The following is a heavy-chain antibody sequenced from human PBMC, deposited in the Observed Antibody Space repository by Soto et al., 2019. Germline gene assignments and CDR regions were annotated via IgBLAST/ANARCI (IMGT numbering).Heavy chain of an antibody. CDR3: ATRSPAFDY. J-gene: IGHJ4*02. V-gene: IGHV1-18*01. CDR1: GDGFTSCG. CDR2: ITTDKGKT. Sequence: GASAEASSKARGDGFTSCGRRWVRQAPGQGLEWMGWITTDKGKTNYAQKFQGRVTMTTDTSTSTAYMELRSLRSDDTAVYYCATRSPAFDYWGQGTLVTVPQ.